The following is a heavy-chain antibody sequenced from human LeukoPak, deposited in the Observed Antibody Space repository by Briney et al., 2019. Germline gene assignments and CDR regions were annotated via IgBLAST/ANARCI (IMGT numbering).Heavy chain of an antibody. CDR3: AREIHFTMVRGVIPFFDY. V-gene: IGHV3-21*01. Sequence: GGSLRLSCAASGFTFSDYWMHWVRQAPGKGLEWVSSISSSSSYIYYADSVKGRFTISRDNAKNSLYLQMNSLRAEDTAVYYCAREIHFTMVRGVIPFFDYWGQGTLVTVSS. CDR1: GFTFSDYW. CDR2: ISSSSSYI. D-gene: IGHD3-10*01. J-gene: IGHJ4*02.